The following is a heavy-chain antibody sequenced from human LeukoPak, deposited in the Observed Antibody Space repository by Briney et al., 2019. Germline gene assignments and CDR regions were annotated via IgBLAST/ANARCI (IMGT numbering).Heavy chain of an antibody. D-gene: IGHD3-22*01. V-gene: IGHV3-30*03. J-gene: IGHJ6*02. CDR2: ISYDGSNK. CDR3: VSASYYDSSGYSAYGMDV. CDR1: GFTFSSYG. Sequence: PGGSLRLSCAASGFTFSSYGMHWVRQAPGKGLEWVAVISYDGSNKYYADSVKGRFTISRDNSKNTLYLQMNSLRAEDTAVYYCVSASYYDSSGYSAYGMDVWGQGTTVTVSS.